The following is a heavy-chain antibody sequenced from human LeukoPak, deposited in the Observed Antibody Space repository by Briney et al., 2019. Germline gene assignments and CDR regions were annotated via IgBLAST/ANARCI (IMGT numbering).Heavy chain of an antibody. CDR3: ARRYYYYYYMDV. CDR2: ISSSGSTI. CDR1: GFTFSDYY. J-gene: IGHJ6*03. Sequence: PGGSLTLSCAASGFTFSDYYMSWIRQAPGKGLEWVSYISSSGSTIYYADSVKGRFTISRDNAKNSLYLQMNSLRAEDTAVYYCARRYYYYYYMDVWGKGTTVTISS. V-gene: IGHV3-11*04.